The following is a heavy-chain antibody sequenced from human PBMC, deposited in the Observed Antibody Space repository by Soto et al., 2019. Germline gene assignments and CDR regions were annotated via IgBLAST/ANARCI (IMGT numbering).Heavy chain of an antibody. V-gene: IGHV1-24*01. CDR1: GYTLTELS. CDR3: ATPTRGYSRGWYDY. J-gene: IGHJ4*02. Sequence: ASVKVSCKVSGYTLTELSMHWVRQAPGKGLEWMGGFDPEDGETIYAQKFQGRVTMTEDTSTDTAYMELSSLRSEDAAVYYCATPTRGYSRGWYDYWGQGTLVTVSS. D-gene: IGHD6-19*01. CDR2: FDPEDGET.